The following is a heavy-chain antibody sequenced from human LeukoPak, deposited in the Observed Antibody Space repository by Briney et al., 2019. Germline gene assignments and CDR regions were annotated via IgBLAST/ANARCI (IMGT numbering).Heavy chain of an antibody. CDR2: INPNSGGT. V-gene: IGHV1-2*02. D-gene: IGHD1-26*01. CDR1: GYTFTGYY. CDR3: GSPSGSYYRDYYYGMDV. Sequence: ASVKVSCKASGYTFTGYYMHWVRQAPGQGLEWMGWINPNSGGTNYAQKFQGRVTMTRDMSISTAYMELSRLRSDDTAVYYCGSPSGSYYRDYYYGMDVWGQGTTVTVSS. J-gene: IGHJ6*02.